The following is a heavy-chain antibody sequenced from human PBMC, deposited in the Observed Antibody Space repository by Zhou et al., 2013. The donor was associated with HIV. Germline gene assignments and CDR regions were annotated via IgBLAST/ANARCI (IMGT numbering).Heavy chain of an antibody. D-gene: IGHD2-15*01. CDR3: AMEGPGGNHNTFDV. CDR1: GFTLSHYE. J-gene: IGHJ3*01. V-gene: IGHV3-48*03. CDR2: ISSGGSAI. Sequence: EVQLVESGGGLAQPGGSLRLSCAASGFTLSHYEMNWVRQAPGKGLEWISYISSGGSAISFADSVKGRFTISSDVAKNSLYLQMNSLRAEGTAVYYCAMEGPGGNHNTFDVWGQGTMVTVSS.